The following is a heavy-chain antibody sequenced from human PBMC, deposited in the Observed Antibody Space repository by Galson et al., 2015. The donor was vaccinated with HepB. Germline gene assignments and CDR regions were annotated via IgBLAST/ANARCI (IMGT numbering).Heavy chain of an antibody. Sequence: TLSLTCAVSGGSISSGGYSWSWIRQPPGKGLEWIGYIYYSGSTYYNPSLKSRVTISVDTSKNQFSLKLSSVTAADTAVYNCARGSDWNYGGWFDPCGQGT. J-gene: IGHJ5*02. CDR1: GGSISSGGYS. V-gene: IGHV4-30-4*07. D-gene: IGHD1-7*01. CDR2: IYYSGST. CDR3: ARGSDWNYGGWFDP.